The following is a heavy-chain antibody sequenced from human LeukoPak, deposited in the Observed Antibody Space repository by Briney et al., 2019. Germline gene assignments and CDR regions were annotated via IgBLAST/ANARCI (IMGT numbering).Heavy chain of an antibody. D-gene: IGHD3-16*02. CDR3: ARQGSYRYSDAFDI. CDR2: IYPGDPDT. V-gene: IGHV5-51*01. J-gene: IGHJ3*02. CDR1: GYSFTSYW. Sequence: GEPLKISCKGSGYSFTSYWIGWVRQMPGKGLEWMGIIYPGDPDTRYSPSFQGQVTISADKSISTAYLQWSSLRASDTAMYYCARQGSYRYSDAFDIWGQGTMVTVSS.